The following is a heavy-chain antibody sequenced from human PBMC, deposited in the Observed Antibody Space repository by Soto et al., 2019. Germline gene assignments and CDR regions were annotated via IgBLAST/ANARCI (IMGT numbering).Heavy chain of an antibody. V-gene: IGHV1-8*01. CDR2: MNPNSGNT. D-gene: IGHD3-9*01. CDR1: GYTFTSYD. CDR3: GGAGGGYDILTGYYGKWWFDP. J-gene: IGHJ5*02. Sequence: QVQLVQSGAEVKKPGASVKVSCKASGYTFTSYDINWVRQATGQGLEWMGWMNPNSGNTGYAQKFQGRVTMTRNTSISTAYMELSSLRSEDTAVYYCGGAGGGYDILTGYYGKWWFDPWGQGTLVTVSS.